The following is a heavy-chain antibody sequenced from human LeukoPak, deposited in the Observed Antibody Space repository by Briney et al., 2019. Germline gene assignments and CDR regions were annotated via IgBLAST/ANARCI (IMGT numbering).Heavy chain of an antibody. CDR2: IYSGGST. Sequence: PGGSLRLSCAASEFSVGSNYMTWVRQAPGKGLEWVSRIYSGGSTYYADSVKGRFTISRDNSKNTLYLQMNSLRAEDTAVYYCAKALYGSGSYLFYYYYYYMDVWGKGTTVTISS. D-gene: IGHD3-10*01. V-gene: IGHV3-66*01. CDR3: AKALYGSGSYLFYYYYYYMDV. J-gene: IGHJ6*03. CDR1: EFSVGSNY.